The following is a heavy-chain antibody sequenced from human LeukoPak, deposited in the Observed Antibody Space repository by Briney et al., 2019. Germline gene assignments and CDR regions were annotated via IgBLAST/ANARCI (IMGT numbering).Heavy chain of an antibody. D-gene: IGHD6-13*01. CDR2: ISGSGGST. Sequence: HPGGSLRLSCAASGFTFSSYAMSWVRQAPGRGLEWVSAISGSGGSTYYADSVKGRFTISRDNSKNTLYLQMNSLRAEDMAVYYCANLPTAAAHEFDYWGQGTLVTVSS. CDR1: GFTFSSYA. V-gene: IGHV3-23*01. CDR3: ANLPTAAAHEFDY. J-gene: IGHJ4*02.